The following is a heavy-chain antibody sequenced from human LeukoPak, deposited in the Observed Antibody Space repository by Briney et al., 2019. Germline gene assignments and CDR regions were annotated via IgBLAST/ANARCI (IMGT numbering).Heavy chain of an antibody. CDR2: ISFDGSNE. Sequence: PGRSLRLSCAASGFIFRGYAMHWVRQAPGKGLEWVAVISFDGSNEYYADSVKGRFTISRDNSKNTLDLQMSRLRVEDTAVYYCARGGGYYTNDMAVWGQGTTVAVSS. D-gene: IGHD3-22*01. J-gene: IGHJ6*02. V-gene: IGHV3-30-3*01. CDR1: GFIFRGYA. CDR3: ARGGGYYTNDMAV.